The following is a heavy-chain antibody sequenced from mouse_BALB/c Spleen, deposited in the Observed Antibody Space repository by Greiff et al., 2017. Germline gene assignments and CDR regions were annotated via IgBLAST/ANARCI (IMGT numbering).Heavy chain of an antibody. D-gene: IGHD1-1*01. CDR3: ARPNPGGSRDWYFDV. Sequence: EVQLQESGGGLVQPGGSLKLSCAASGFDFSRYWMSWVRQAPGKGLEWIGEINPDSSTINYTPSLKDKFIISRDNAKNTLYLQMSKVRSEDTALYYCARPNPGGSRDWYFDVWGAGTTVTVSS. J-gene: IGHJ1*01. V-gene: IGHV4-1*02. CDR1: GFDFSRYW. CDR2: INPDSSTI.